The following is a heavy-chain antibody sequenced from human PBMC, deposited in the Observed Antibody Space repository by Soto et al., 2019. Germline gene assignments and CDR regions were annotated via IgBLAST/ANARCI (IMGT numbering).Heavy chain of an antibody. J-gene: IGHJ4*02. V-gene: IGHV3-21*01. CDR3: AREGQLDREFDY. D-gene: IGHD6-6*01. CDR1: GFTFSSYS. CDR2: ISSSSSYI. Sequence: RGSLRLSCAASGFTFSSYSMNWVRQAPGKGLEWVSSISSSSSYIYYADSVKGRFTISRDNAKNSLYLQMNRLRAEDTAVYYCAREGQLDREFDYWGQGTLVTVSS.